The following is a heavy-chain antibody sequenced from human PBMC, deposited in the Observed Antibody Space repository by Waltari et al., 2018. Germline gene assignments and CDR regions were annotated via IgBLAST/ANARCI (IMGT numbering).Heavy chain of an antibody. CDR3: ARAWISLILGATSAFDI. CDR2: INHSGST. J-gene: IGHJ3*02. V-gene: IGHV4-34*01. CDR1: GGSFSGYY. Sequence: QVQLQQWGAGLLKPSETLSLTCAVYGGSFSGYYWSWIRQPPGKGLEWIGEINHSGSTNYNPSLKMRVTISVDTSKNQFSLKRRSVTAADTAVYYCARAWISLILGATSAFDIWGQGTMVTVS. D-gene: IGHD1-26*01.